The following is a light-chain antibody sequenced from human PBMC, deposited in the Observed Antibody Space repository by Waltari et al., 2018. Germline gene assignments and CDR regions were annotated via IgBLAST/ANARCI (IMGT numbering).Light chain of an antibody. CDR2: TAS. CDR1: QSVSNSY. J-gene: IGKJ2*04. Sequence: EIVLTHSPDTLSLSPGERATLSCRASQSVSNSYLAWYQQKPGQAPRLLIYTASSRATGIPDRFGGSGSGSDFTLTISRLEPEDFALYYCQQYGDSPGSFGQGTKLEIK. CDR3: QQYGDSPGS. V-gene: IGKV3-20*01.